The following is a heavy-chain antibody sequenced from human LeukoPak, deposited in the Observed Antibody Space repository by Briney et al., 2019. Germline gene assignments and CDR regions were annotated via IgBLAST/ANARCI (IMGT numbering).Heavy chain of an antibody. CDR3: ARRRLYGSGGQGRFDP. J-gene: IGHJ5*02. CDR2: INHSGST. CDR1: GGSFSGYY. V-gene: IGHV4-34*01. Sequence: SETLSLTCAVYGGSFSGYYWSWIRQPPGKGLEWIGEINHSGSTNYNPSLKSRVTISVDTSKNQFSLKLSSVTAADTAVYYCARRRLYGSGGQGRFDPWGPGTLVTVSS. D-gene: IGHD3-10*01.